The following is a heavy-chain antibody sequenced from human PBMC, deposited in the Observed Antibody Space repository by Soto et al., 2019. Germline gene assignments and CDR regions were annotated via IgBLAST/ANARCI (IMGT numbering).Heavy chain of an antibody. V-gene: IGHV3-30*18. Sequence: QVQLVESGGGVVQPGRSLRLSCADSGFNFSSYGMHWVRQAPGKGLEWVAVISYDGSEKYFADSVKGRFTISRDNSKNTRYLQMNGLRAEDTSVYYCAEDSVEQQQVEGPDYWGQGTLVTVSS. CDR1: GFNFSSYG. CDR2: ISYDGSEK. J-gene: IGHJ4*02. D-gene: IGHD6-13*01. CDR3: AEDSVEQQQVEGPDY.